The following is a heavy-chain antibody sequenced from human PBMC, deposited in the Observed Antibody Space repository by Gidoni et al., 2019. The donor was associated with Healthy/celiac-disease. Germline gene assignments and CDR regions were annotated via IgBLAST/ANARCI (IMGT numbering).Heavy chain of an antibody. CDR2: ISSSSSYI. Sequence: EVQLVESGGGLVKPGGSLRLSCAASGFTFSSYSMNWVRQAPGKGLEWVSSISSSSSYIYYADSVKGRFTISRDNAKNSLYLQMNSLRAEDTAVYYCARDGEGPAWFDPWGQGTLVTVSS. V-gene: IGHV3-21*01. CDR1: GFTFSSYS. D-gene: IGHD7-27*01. CDR3: ARDGEGPAWFDP. J-gene: IGHJ5*02.